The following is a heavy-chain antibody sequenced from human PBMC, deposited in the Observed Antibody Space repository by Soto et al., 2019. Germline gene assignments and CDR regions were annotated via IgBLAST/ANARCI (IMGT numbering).Heavy chain of an antibody. V-gene: IGHV1-69*13. Sequence: VKVSCQASGGTFSNHAISWVGSARGQGLAWVGGIIPMFPTADYAQRFQGRVTITADDSTTTVYMELSGLRSEDTAMYYCARDDATYCGGDCYRYFYYGMDVWGQGTTVTVSS. CDR1: GGTFSNHA. CDR3: ARDDATYCGGDCYRYFYYGMDV. CDR2: IIPMFPTA. D-gene: IGHD2-21*02. J-gene: IGHJ6*02.